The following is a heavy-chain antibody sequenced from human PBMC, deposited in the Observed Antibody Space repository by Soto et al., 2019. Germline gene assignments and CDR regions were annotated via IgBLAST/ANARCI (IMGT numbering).Heavy chain of an antibody. J-gene: IGHJ6*02. D-gene: IGHD1-7*01. V-gene: IGHV4-34*02. CDR1: GASFSGYY. CDR3: ARYEYGNSLYGVDV. CDR2: VDHRGST. Sequence: QVHLQQRGAGLLKPSETLSLNCVVSGASFSGYYWSWIRQTPGMGLEWIGEVDHRGSTTYNPSLKNRASISIDSSKNLFSQELTSVTAADTALYFCARYEYGNSLYGVDVWGQGTRVTVSS.